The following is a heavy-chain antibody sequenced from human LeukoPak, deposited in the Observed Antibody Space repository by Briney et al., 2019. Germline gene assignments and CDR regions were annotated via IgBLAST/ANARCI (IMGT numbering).Heavy chain of an antibody. V-gene: IGHV1-46*01. CDR3: ARGTSGWYSVFDF. D-gene: IGHD6-19*01. CDR1: GYTFTSNH. Sequence: ASVKVSFKASGYTFTSNHMHWVRQAPGQGLEWMGKINPSVDSTSYAQKFQGRVNMTRDTSTSTVYMDLSSLTSEDTAVYYCARGTSGWYSVFDFWGQGTLVTVSS. CDR2: INPSVDST. J-gene: IGHJ4*02.